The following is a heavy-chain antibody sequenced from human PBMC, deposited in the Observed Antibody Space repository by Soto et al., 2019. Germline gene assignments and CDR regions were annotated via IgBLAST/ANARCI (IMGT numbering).Heavy chain of an antibody. J-gene: IGHJ6*02. D-gene: IGHD2-2*02. CDR3: ARDTEDIVVVPAAIPVPLDV. V-gene: IGHV1-3*01. Sequence: ASVKVSCKGSGYTFKAYAMHWVRQAPGHRLEWMGWINSGNGKTKYSQKFQDRVTITSDASISTAYMELSRLRSDDTAVYYCARDTEDIVVVPAAIPVPLDVWGQGTTVTVSS. CDR1: GYTFKAYA. CDR2: INSGNGKT.